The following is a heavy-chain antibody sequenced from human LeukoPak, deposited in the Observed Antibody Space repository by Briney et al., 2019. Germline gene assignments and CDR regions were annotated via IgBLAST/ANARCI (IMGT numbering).Heavy chain of an antibody. CDR1: GLTISNNF. J-gene: IGHJ1*01. V-gene: IGHV3-66*01. CDR2: IYSGGST. D-gene: IGHD3-10*01. Sequence: PGGFLRLSCAASGLTISNNFMGWVRQAPGKGLEWVSLIYSGGSTYSADSVKGRFTISRDNSKNTLHLQMNSLRAEDTAVYYCARDTDYYGSGRHGYFDHWGQGTLVTVSS. CDR3: ARDTDYYGSGRHGYFDH.